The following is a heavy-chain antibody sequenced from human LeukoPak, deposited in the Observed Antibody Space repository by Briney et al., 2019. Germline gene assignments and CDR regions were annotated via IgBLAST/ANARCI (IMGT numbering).Heavy chain of an antibody. D-gene: IGHD3-9*01. CDR2: IYYSGGT. CDR3: ARGGDDILDY. V-gene: IGHV4-59*01. J-gene: IGHJ4*02. CDR1: GGSISSYH. Sequence: SETLSLTCTVSGGSISSYHWSWIRQPPGKGLEWIGYIYYSGGTNYNPSLKSRVTISVDTSKNQFSLKLSSVTAADTAVYYCARGGDDILDYWGQGTLVTVSS.